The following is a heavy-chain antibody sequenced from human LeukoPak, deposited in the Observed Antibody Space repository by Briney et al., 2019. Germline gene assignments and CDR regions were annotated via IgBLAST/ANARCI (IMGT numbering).Heavy chain of an antibody. CDR2: IDWDDAK. Sequence: SGPALVKPTQTLTLTCTFSGFSLSTSGMRVSWIRQPPGKALEWLARIDWDDAKFYSTSLKTRLTISKDTSKNQVVLTMTNMDPADTATYYCARVLYSSSWYAFDIWGQGTMVTVSS. J-gene: IGHJ3*02. D-gene: IGHD6-13*01. CDR1: GFSLSTSGMR. CDR3: ARVLYSSSWYAFDI. V-gene: IGHV2-70*04.